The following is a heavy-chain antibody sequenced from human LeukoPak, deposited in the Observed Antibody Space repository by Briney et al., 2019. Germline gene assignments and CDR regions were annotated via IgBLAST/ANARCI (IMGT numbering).Heavy chain of an antibody. D-gene: IGHD3-22*01. CDR3: ARVGGTDSSTTYFDY. V-gene: IGHV3-11*01. CDR1: GFTFSDYY. J-gene: IGHJ4*02. CDR2: ISSSGSTI. Sequence: GGSLRLSCAASGFTFSDYYMSWIRQAPGKGLEWVSYISSSGSTIYYADSVKGRFTISRDNAKNSLYLQMYSLRAEDTAVYYCARVGGTDSSTTYFDYWGQGTLVTVSS.